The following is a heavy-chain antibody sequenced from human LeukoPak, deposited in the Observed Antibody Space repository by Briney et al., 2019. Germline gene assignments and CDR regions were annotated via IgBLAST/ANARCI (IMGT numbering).Heavy chain of an antibody. J-gene: IGHJ2*01. D-gene: IGHD3-22*01. CDR2: ISSSSSYI. Sequence: TGGSLRLSCAASGFTFSSYSMNWVRQAPGKGLEWVSSISSSSSYIYYADSVKGRFTISRDNAKNSLYLQMNSLRAEDTAVYYCARDLSYYDGSRYRTFLDFWGRGTLVTVSS. V-gene: IGHV3-21*01. CDR3: ARDLSYYDGSRYRTFLDF. CDR1: GFTFSSYS.